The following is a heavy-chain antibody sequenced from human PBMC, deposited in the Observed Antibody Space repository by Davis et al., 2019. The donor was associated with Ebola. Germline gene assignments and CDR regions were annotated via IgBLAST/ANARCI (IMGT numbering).Heavy chain of an antibody. D-gene: IGHD5-24*01. Sequence: GESLKISCAASGFTFSSYAMHWVRQAPGKGLEWVAVISYDGSNKYYADSVKGRFTISRDNSKNTLYLQMNSLRAEDTAVYYCAKEKDGYNYYFDYWGQGTLVTVSS. V-gene: IGHV3-30-3*01. CDR3: AKEKDGYNYYFDY. CDR1: GFTFSSYA. J-gene: IGHJ4*02. CDR2: ISYDGSNK.